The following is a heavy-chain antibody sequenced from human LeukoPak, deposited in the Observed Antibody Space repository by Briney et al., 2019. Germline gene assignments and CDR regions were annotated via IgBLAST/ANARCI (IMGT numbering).Heavy chain of an antibody. CDR2: IYTSGST. D-gene: IGHD1-26*01. Sequence: SETLSLTCTVSGGSISSGSYYWSWIRQPAGKGLEWIGRIYTSGSTNYNPSLKSRVTISVDTSKNQFSPKLSSVTAADTAVYYCARELRVKVGATHFDYWGQGTLLTVSS. CDR3: ARELRVKVGATHFDY. J-gene: IGHJ4*02. V-gene: IGHV4-61*02. CDR1: GGSISSGSYY.